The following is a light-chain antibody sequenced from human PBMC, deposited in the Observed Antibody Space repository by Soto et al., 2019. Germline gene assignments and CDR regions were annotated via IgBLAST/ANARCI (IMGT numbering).Light chain of an antibody. CDR2: DAS. CDR1: QSVSSSF. Sequence: EIVITQSPATLSVSPGERAALSCRATQSVSSSFLAWYQQRPGQAPRLLISDASNRANGIPARFSGSGSGTDLTLTISSLEPEDFAVYDCHLRQYWPPITFGQGTRLEIK. J-gene: IGKJ5*01. CDR3: HLRQYWPPIT. V-gene: IGKV3D-20*02.